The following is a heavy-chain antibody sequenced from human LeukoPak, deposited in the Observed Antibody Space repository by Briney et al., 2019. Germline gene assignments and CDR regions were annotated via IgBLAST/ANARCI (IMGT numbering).Heavy chain of an antibody. CDR2: IYYSGST. Sequence: SETLSLTCTVSGGSISSSSYYWGWIRQPPGKGLEWIGSIYYSGSTYYSPSLRSRVTISIDTSTNQVSLKLTSVTAADTAVYFCARRFYRQYYFDSWGQGALVTVSS. D-gene: IGHD2-2*02. J-gene: IGHJ4*02. CDR1: GGSISSSSYY. CDR3: ARRFYRQYYFDS. V-gene: IGHV4-39*07.